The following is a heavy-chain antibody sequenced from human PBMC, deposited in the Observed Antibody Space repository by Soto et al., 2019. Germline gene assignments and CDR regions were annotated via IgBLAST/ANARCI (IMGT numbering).Heavy chain of an antibody. CDR2: ISAYNGNT. J-gene: IGHJ4*02. CDR1: GSTYPSYG. Sequence: ASVPVSCQTSGSTYPSYGSNWVRQAPGQGLEWMGWISAYNGNTNYAQKLQGRVTMTTETSTSTAYMELRSLRSDDTAVYYCAREPPMAVAPWGQGTLVTVSS. V-gene: IGHV1-18*01. D-gene: IGHD6-19*01. CDR3: AREPPMAVAP.